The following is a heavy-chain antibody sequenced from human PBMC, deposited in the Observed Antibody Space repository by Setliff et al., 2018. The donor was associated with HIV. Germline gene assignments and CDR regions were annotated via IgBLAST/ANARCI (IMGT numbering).Heavy chain of an antibody. CDR3: AREDTTGYYSLSAFDI. V-gene: IGHV4-34*01. J-gene: IGHJ3*02. CDR1: GGSFTNYF. D-gene: IGHD3-22*01. CDR2: INHSGRT. Sequence: SETLSLTCAVYGGSFTNYFWIWIRQSPGKGLEWIGEINHSGRTKYNPSLKSRVTMSVDTSKNQFSLKLKSVTAADTAVYYCAREDTTGYYSLSAFDIWGQGTLVTVSS.